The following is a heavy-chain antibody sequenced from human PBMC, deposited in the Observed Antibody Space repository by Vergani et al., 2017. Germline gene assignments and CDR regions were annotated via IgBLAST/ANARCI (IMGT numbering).Heavy chain of an antibody. J-gene: IGHJ5*02. CDR3: ASAKRDRLAVGATDL. V-gene: IGHV7-4-1*01. D-gene: IGHD6-19*01. Sequence: QEQLVQSGSELKKPGASVKVSCKASGYSFNNYAIHWVRQAPGQGLEWMGWINPTTGNPTYARAFTGRFVISLDTSISTAYLQIGSLKAEDTAVYFCASAKRDRLAVGATDLLGQGTLLTVSS. CDR1: GYSFNNYA. CDR2: INPTTGNP.